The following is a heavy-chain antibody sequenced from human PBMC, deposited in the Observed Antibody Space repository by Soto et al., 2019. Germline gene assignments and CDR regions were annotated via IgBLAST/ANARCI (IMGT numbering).Heavy chain of an antibody. CDR1: GYTFTNYG. J-gene: IGHJ4*02. CDR3: ARPQDVILTDSYTNYFDS. V-gene: IGHV1-18*01. CDR2: ISAYNGNT. Sequence: QVQLVQSGAEVKKPGASVKVSCKASGYTFTNYGLTWVRQAPGQGPEWVGWISAYNGNTHYAQKLQGRVAMTTDTSTTTAYMEWRSLSSDDTAVYYCARPQDVILTDSYTNYFDSWGQGTPVTVSS. D-gene: IGHD3-9*01.